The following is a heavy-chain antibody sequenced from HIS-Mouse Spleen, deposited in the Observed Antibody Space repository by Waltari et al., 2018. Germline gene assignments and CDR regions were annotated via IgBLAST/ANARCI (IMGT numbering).Heavy chain of an antibody. D-gene: IGHD6-13*01. V-gene: IGHV4-39*07. Sequence: QLQLQESGPGLVKPSETLSLTCTVSGGSISSSSYYWGWIRQPPGKGLEWIGSIYYSGRPHYNPSLKSRVTISVDTSKNQFSRKLSSVTAADTAVYYCAREIPYSSSWYDWYFDLWGRGTLVTVSS. CDR1: GGSISSSSYY. CDR3: AREIPYSSSWYDWYFDL. CDR2: IYYSGRP. J-gene: IGHJ2*01.